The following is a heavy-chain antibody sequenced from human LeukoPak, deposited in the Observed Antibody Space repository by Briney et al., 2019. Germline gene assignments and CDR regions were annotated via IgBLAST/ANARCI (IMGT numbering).Heavy chain of an antibody. J-gene: IGHJ4*02. D-gene: IGHD3-10*01. V-gene: IGHV4-59*08. Sequence: PSETLSLTCAVSGASITSYYWTWIRQPPGKGLEWIGYIYHTGNIKYNPSLNSRVTISIDTSKNQFSLKLSSVTAADTAVYYCARHIRGDSDYYGSGSYAQDFDYWGQGTLVTVSS. CDR1: GASITSYY. CDR2: IYHTGNI. CDR3: ARHIRGDSDYYGSGSYAQDFDY.